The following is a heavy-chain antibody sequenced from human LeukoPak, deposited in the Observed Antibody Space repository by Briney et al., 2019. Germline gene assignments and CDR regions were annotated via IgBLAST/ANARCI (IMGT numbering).Heavy chain of an antibody. J-gene: IGHJ4*02. CDR3: ARRHYYDSRGYYYEDY. D-gene: IGHD3-22*01. CDR1: GYTFTSYG. CDR2: ISAYNGNT. V-gene: IGHV1-18*01. Sequence: GASVKVSCKASGYTFTSYGISWVRQAPGQGLEWMGWISAYNGNTNYAQKLQGRVTMTTDTSTSTAYMELRSLRSDDTAVYYCARRHYYDSRGYYYEDYWGQGTLVTVSS.